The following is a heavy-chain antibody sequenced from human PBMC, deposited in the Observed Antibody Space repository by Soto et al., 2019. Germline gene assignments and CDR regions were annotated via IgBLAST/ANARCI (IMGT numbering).Heavy chain of an antibody. D-gene: IGHD5-12*01. V-gene: IGHV1-46*03. J-gene: IGHJ4*02. CDR3: ARDWSSIVATSAFYY. Sequence: ASVKVSCKASGYTFTSYYMHWVRQAPGQGLEWMGIINPSGGSTSYAQKFQGRVTMTRDTSTSTVYMELSSLRSEDTAVYYCARDWSSIVATSAFYYWGQGTLVTAPQ. CDR1: GYTFTSYY. CDR2: INPSGGST.